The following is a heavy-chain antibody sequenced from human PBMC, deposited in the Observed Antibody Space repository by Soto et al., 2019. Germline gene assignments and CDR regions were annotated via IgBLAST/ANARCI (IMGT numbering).Heavy chain of an antibody. D-gene: IGHD6-19*01. Sequence: ASVKVSCKASGSTFTSYGISWVRQAPGQGLEWMGWISAYNGNTNYAQKLQGRVTMTTDTSTSTAYLELRSLRSDDTAVYYCAREGVAVAGTKAFDIWGQGTMVTVSS. V-gene: IGHV1-18*04. CDR3: AREGVAVAGTKAFDI. CDR1: GSTFTSYG. CDR2: ISAYNGNT. J-gene: IGHJ3*02.